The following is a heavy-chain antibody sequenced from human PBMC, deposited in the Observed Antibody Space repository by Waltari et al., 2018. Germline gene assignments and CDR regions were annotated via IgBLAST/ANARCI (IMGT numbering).Heavy chain of an antibody. CDR1: GFAFSNFP. Sequence: EVQLLESGGGLVQPGGSMRLSLPASGFAFSNFPINWVRLAPGTGLEWVSAITVADDTYYADSLRGRFTISRDSSKDTVHLQINGLRVEDTAVYYCATPFYNWDDPLHSWGQGTQVTVSS. CDR3: ATPFYNWDDPLHS. J-gene: IGHJ4*02. CDR2: ITVADDT. D-gene: IGHD1-20*01. V-gene: IGHV3-23*01.